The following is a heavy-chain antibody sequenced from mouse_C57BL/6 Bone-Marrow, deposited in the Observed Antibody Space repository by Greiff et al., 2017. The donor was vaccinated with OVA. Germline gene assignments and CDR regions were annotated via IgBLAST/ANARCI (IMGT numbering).Heavy chain of an antibody. V-gene: IGHV14-3*01. CDR2: IDPANDNT. D-gene: IGHD1-1*01. J-gene: IGHJ4*01. CDR1: GFNIKNTY. Sequence: DVQLQESVAELVRPGASVKLSCTASGFNIKNTYMHWVKQRPEQGLEWIGRIDPANDNTKYAPKFQGKATMTADTSSNTAYLQLRSLPSEDTAVYCCARGNFGSSFYAMDCGGQGTSVTVSS. CDR3: ARGNFGSSFYAMDC.